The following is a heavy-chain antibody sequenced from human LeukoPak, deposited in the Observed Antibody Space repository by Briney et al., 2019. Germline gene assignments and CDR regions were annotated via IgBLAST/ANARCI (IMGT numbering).Heavy chain of an antibody. CDR3: ASYYYGPGGDAFDI. J-gene: IGHJ3*02. V-gene: IGHV3-21*01. Sequence: GGSLRLSCAASGFTFSSYSMNWVRQAPGKGLEWVSSISSSSSYIYYADSMKARFTISRDNAKNSLYLQMNSLRAEDTAVYYCASYYYGPGGDAFDIWGQGTMVTVSS. D-gene: IGHD3-10*01. CDR2: ISSSSSYI. CDR1: GFTFSSYS.